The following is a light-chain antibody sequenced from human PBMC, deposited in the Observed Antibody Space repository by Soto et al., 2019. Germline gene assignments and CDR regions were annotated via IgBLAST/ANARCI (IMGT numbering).Light chain of an antibody. V-gene: IGLV6-57*03. CDR1: SGSIASNY. Sequence: NFMLTQPHSVSESPGKTVTISCTRSSGSIASNYVQWYQQRPGSAPTTVIYEDNQRPSAVPDRFSGSIDSSSNSASLTISGLKTEDEADYYCQSYDSSNRVFGGGTKVTVL. CDR3: QSYDSSNRV. CDR2: EDN. J-gene: IGLJ3*02.